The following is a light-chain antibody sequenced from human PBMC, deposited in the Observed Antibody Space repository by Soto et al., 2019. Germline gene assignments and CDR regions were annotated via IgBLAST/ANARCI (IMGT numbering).Light chain of an antibody. Sequence: DIQMTQSPSTLSASVGDRVTITCRASQSISSWLAWYQQKPGKAPKILIYKASSLESGVPSRFSGSGSGTEFTLTISSLQPDDFATYYCQQYSTYTPRTFGQATKVDIK. CDR3: QQYSTYTPRT. CDR2: KAS. J-gene: IGKJ1*01. CDR1: QSISSW. V-gene: IGKV1-5*03.